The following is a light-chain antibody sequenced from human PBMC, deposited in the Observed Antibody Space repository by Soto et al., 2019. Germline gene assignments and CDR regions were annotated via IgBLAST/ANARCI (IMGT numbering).Light chain of an antibody. J-gene: IGKJ1*01. CDR2: GAS. CDR3: QQYGSSRT. CDR1: ESVSSK. V-gene: IGKV3-20*01. Sequence: EIVMTQSPATLSVSPGERATLSCRASESVSSKLVWYQQKPGQAPRLLIYGASSRATGIPDRFSGSGSGTDFTLTISRLEPEDFEVYYCQQYGSSRTFGQGTKVDIK.